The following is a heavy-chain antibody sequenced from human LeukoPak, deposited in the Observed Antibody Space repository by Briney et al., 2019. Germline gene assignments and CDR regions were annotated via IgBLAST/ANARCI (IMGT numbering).Heavy chain of an antibody. CDR1: GGSISSYY. D-gene: IGHD6-13*01. J-gene: IGHJ4*02. CDR3: ARYSVRGLSLGDSSHGPFDY. CDR2: IYYSGST. V-gene: IGHV4-59*01. Sequence: SETLSLTCTVSGGSISSYYWSWLRQPPGKGLEWIGYIYYSGSTNYNPSLKSRVTISVETSKNQFSLKLSSVTAAGTAVYYCARYSVRGLSLGDSSHGPFDYWGQGTLVTVSS.